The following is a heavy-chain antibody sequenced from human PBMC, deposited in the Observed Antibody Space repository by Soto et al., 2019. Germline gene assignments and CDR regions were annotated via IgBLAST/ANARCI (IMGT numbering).Heavy chain of an antibody. CDR2: IYYRGNT. D-gene: IGHD3-9*01. CDR3: ARLEGLATISYYFDY. CDR1: GDSISSDNYY. Sequence: QLQLQESGPGLVKPSETLSLTCSVSGDSISSDNYYWGWIRQPPGKGLEWIGSIYYRGNTYYNPSLKTRVTISLDMSKSQFSLKLNSVTAADSAVYFCARLEGLATISYYFDYWGQGTLVTGSS. V-gene: IGHV4-39*01. J-gene: IGHJ4*02.